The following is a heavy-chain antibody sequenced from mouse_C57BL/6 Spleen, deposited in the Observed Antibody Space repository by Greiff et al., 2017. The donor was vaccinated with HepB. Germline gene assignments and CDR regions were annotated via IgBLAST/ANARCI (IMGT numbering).Heavy chain of an antibody. Sequence: QVQLQQSGAELVRPGASVTLSCKASGYTFTDYEMHWVKQTPVHGLEWIGAIDPETGGTAYNQKFKGKAILTADKSSSTAYMDLRSLTSEDSADYYPFITTVVATNIDVWGTGTTVTVSS. D-gene: IGHD1-1*01. CDR3: FITTVVATNIDV. V-gene: IGHV1-15*01. CDR1: GYTFTDYE. CDR2: IDPETGGT. J-gene: IGHJ1*03.